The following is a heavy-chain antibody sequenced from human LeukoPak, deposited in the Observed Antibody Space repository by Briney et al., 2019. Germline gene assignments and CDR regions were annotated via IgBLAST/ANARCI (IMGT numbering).Heavy chain of an antibody. Sequence: RGSLRLSCAASALTFSKHAMSWVRQAPGKGLEWVSTISGSGDSTYYADSVKGRFTISGDNSKNTLYLQMNSLRAEDTAVYYCARRGPNWGFFDYWGRGTLVTVSS. J-gene: IGHJ4*02. D-gene: IGHD7-27*01. V-gene: IGHV3-23*01. CDR2: ISGSGDST. CDR1: ALTFSKHA. CDR3: ARRGPNWGFFDY.